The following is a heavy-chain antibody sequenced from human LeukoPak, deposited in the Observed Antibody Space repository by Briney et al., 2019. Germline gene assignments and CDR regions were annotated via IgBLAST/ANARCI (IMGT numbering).Heavy chain of an antibody. Sequence: ASVKVSCKASGYTFTSYGISWVRQAPGQGLEWMGWISAYNDNTNYAQKLQGRVTMTTDTSTSTAYMELRSLRSDDTAVHYCARVGGYCSSTSCYPFDYWGQGTLVTVSS. CDR2: ISAYNDNT. V-gene: IGHV1-18*01. J-gene: IGHJ4*02. CDR1: GYTFTSYG. CDR3: ARVGGYCSSTSCYPFDY. D-gene: IGHD2-2*01.